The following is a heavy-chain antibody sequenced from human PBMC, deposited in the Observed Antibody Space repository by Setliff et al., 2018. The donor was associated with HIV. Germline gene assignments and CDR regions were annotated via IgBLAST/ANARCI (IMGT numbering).Heavy chain of an antibody. CDR3: ARGFSGDYLFTGYLDV. D-gene: IGHD3-22*01. V-gene: IGHV4-34*01. CDR2: INHSRRT. Sequence: SETLSLTCAVYGGSFSGFYWNWIRQAPGKRLEWIGEINHSRRTKYNPSLKSRVTISVDTSKNQFSLKLSSVTAADTAFYYCARGFSGDYLFTGYLDVWGKGTTVTVS. CDR1: GGSFSGFY. J-gene: IGHJ6*03.